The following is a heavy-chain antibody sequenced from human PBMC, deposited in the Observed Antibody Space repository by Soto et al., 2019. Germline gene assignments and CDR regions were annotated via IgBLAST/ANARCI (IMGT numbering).Heavy chain of an antibody. V-gene: IGHV3-21*06. CDR2: ISSDSNYT. CDR3: ARDFKESQYYYYCMDV. J-gene: IGHJ6*03. D-gene: IGHD3-10*01. Sequence: EVQLVESGGGLVKPGGSLRLSCVVSGFTFSSYSMNWVRQAPGKGLEWVSSISSDSNYTYYADSVKGRFTISRDNAKNSVYLQMNSLRAEDTALYYCARDFKESQYYYYCMDVWGKGTTVTVSS. CDR1: GFTFSSYS.